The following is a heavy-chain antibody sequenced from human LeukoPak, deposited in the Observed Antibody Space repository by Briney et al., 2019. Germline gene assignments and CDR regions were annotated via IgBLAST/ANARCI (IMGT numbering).Heavy chain of an antibody. D-gene: IGHD2-2*01. CDR3: ARHRYCTTTTCYAFDY. Sequence: GASVKVSCKASGYTFTSYAMHWVRQAPGQRLEWMGWINAGNGNRKYSQKFQGRVTFTRDTSASTAYMELSSLRSEDTAVYYCARHRYCTTTTCYAFDYWGQGTLVTVSS. CDR2: INAGNGNR. CDR1: GYTFTSYA. V-gene: IGHV1-3*01. J-gene: IGHJ4*02.